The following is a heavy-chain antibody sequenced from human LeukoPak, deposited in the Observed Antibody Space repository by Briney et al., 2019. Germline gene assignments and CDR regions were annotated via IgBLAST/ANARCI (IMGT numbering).Heavy chain of an antibody. CDR3: ATRYCSGGSCPNRPYYYGMDV. V-gene: IGHV1-69*02. CDR2: FIPILGIA. CDR1: GGTLSRYT. Sequence: GSSAKVSCKASGGTLSRYTISWVRQAPGQGLEWMGRFIPILGIANYAQKFQGRVTITADKSTSTAYMELSSLRSEDTAVYYCATRYCSGGSCPNRPYYYGMDVWGQGTTVTVSS. J-gene: IGHJ6*02. D-gene: IGHD2-15*01.